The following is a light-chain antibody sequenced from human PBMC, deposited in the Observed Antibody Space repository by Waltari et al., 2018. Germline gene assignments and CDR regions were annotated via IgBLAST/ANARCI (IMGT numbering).Light chain of an antibody. V-gene: IGKV3-15*01. J-gene: IGKJ4*01. Sequence: IVMTQSPATLSLSPGERASLSCRASQSVSSNLAWYQQQPGQAPRLLIYGATTRATGIPARFSGSGSGTEFTLTIGSLQSEDFAVYDCQQYNNWPLTFVGGTKVEIK. CDR1: QSVSSN. CDR3: QQYNNWPLT. CDR2: GAT.